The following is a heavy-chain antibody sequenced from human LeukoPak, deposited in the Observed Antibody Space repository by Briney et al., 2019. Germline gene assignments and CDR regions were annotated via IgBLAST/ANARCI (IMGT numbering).Heavy chain of an antibody. J-gene: IGHJ4*02. CDR1: GFTFSSYT. V-gene: IGHV3-21*01. D-gene: IGHD2-21*01. Sequence: GGSLRLSCAASGFTFSSYTMNWVRQAPGKGLEWVSPISSSGSYIYYADSVTGRFTISRDNAKKSLYLQMNSLRAEDTAVYYCTRIGWGGGNWPKEGRGLGGYWGQGILVTGSS. CDR2: ISSSGSYI. CDR3: TRIGWGGGNWPKEGRGLGGY.